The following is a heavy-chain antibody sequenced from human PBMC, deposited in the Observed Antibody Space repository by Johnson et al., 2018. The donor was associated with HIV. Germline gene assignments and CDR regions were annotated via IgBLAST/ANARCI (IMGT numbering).Heavy chain of an antibody. CDR3: AKDQQWLAHDAFDI. CDR1: GFTFDDYA. Sequence: VQLMESGGGLVQPGRSLRLSCAASGFTFDDYAMHWVRQAPGKGLEWVSGISWNSGSIGSADSVKGRFTISRDNAKNSLYLQMNSLRARDTALYYCAKDQQWLAHDAFDIWGQGTMVTVSS. D-gene: IGHD6-19*01. CDR2: ISWNSGSI. V-gene: IGHV3-9*01. J-gene: IGHJ3*02.